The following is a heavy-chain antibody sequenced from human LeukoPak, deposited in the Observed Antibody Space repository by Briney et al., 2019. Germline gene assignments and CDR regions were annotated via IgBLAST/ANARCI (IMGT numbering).Heavy chain of an antibody. CDR3: ARDRPSYDILTGYYYYYGMDV. V-gene: IGHV1-2*04. CDR2: INPNSGGT. Sequence: ASVKVSCKASGYTFTGYYMHWVRQAPGQGLEWMGWINPNSGGTNYAQKFQGWVTMTRDTSISTAYMELSRLRSDDTAVYYCARDRPSYDILTGYYYYYGMDVWGQGTTVTVSS. J-gene: IGHJ6*02. D-gene: IGHD3-9*01. CDR1: GYTFTGYY.